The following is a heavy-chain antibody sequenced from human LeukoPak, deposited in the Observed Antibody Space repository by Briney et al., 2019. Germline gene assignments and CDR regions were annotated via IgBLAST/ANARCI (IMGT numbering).Heavy chain of an antibody. V-gene: IGHV4-4*02. CDR2: IYHSGST. Sequence: SETLSLTCAVSGGSISSSNWWSWVRQPPGKGLEWIGEIYHSGSTNYNPSLKSRVTISVDKSKNQFSLKLSSVTAADTAVYYCARHRYYYDSSGYYCVYYFDYWGQGTLVTVSS. D-gene: IGHD3-22*01. CDR1: GGSISSSNW. CDR3: ARHRYYYDSSGYYCVYYFDY. J-gene: IGHJ4*02.